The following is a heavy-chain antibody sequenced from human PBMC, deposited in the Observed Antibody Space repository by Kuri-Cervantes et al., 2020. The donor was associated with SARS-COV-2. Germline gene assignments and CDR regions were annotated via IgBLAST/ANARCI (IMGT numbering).Heavy chain of an antibody. D-gene: IGHD6-6*01. CDR3: AKDQRYSSSSGLGYLDS. Sequence: ASVKVSCKASGYTFTSYGISWVRQAPGQGLEWMGWISAYNGNTNYAQKLQGRVTMTTDTSTSTAYMELRSLRSDDTAVYYCAKDQRYSSSSGLGYLDSWGQGSLVVVSS. J-gene: IGHJ4*02. CDR1: GYTFTSYG. V-gene: IGHV1-18*01. CDR2: ISAYNGNT.